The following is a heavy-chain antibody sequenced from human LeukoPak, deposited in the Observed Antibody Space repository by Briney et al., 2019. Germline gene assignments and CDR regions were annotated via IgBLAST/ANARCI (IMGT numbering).Heavy chain of an antibody. CDR3: ATDARRTNGWYYFDY. CDR2: ISDSGSLT. J-gene: IGHJ4*02. Sequence: PGGSLRLSCAASGFAFSSQAMGWVRQAPGKGLEWVSVISDSGSLTYYADSVKGRFTISRDNFKKTLFLQLNSLRAEDTAVYYCATDARRTNGWYYFDYWGQGALVTVSS. D-gene: IGHD6-19*01. CDR1: GFAFSSQA. V-gene: IGHV3-23*01.